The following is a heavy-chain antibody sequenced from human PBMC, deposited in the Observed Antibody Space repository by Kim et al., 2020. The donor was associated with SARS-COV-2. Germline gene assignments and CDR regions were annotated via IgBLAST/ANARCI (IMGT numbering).Heavy chain of an antibody. J-gene: IGHJ6*03. CDR1: GGSISSYY. V-gene: IGHV4-59*08. CDR3: ARSVRYSYGSYYSLDA. Sequence: SETLSLTCTVSGGSISSYYWSWIRQPPGKGLEWIGYIYYSGSTNYNPSLKSRVTISVDTAKNQFSLKLSSVTAADTAVYYCARSVRYSYGSYYSLDAWGKGTTVTVSS. D-gene: IGHD5-18*01. CDR2: IYYSGST.